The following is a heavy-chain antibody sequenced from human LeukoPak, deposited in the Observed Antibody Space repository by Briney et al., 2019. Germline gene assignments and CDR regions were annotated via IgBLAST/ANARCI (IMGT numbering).Heavy chain of an antibody. D-gene: IGHD6-13*01. CDR1: GFTFSSYS. CDR2: ISSSSSYI. Sequence: GGSLRLSCAASGFTFSSYSMNWVSQAPGKGLEWVSSISSSSSYIYYADSVKGRFTISRDNAKNSLYLQMNSLRAEDTAVYYCARDMVGAAAGGAFDIWGQGTMVTVSS. CDR3: ARDMVGAAAGGAFDI. V-gene: IGHV3-21*01. J-gene: IGHJ3*02.